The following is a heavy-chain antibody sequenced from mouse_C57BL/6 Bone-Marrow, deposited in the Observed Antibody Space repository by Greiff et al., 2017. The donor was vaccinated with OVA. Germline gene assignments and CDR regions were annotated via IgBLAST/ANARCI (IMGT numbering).Heavy chain of an antibody. CDR2: ISGGGGNT. J-gene: IGHJ3*01. Sequence: EVQLVESGGGLVKPGGSLKLSCAASGFTFSSYTMSWVRQTPEKRLEWVATISGGGGNTYYPDSVKGRFTISRDNAKNTLYLQMSSLRSEDTALYYCAREEAWFADWGQGTLVTVSA. CDR1: GFTFSSYT. CDR3: AREEAWFAD. V-gene: IGHV5-9*01.